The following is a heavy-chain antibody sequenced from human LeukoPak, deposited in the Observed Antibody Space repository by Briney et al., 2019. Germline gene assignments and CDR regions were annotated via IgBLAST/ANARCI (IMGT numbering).Heavy chain of an antibody. CDR3: AKDRTGGLPYYFDY. CDR1: GFTFSSYG. D-gene: IGHD1-14*01. V-gene: IGHV3-23*01. Sequence: GGSLRLSCAASGFTFSSYGMSWFRQAPGKGREWLSAISGSGGSTYYADSVQGRFTISRDNSKNTLYVQMNSLRAEDTAVYYCAKDRTGGLPYYFDYWGQGTLVTVSS. J-gene: IGHJ4*02. CDR2: ISGSGGST.